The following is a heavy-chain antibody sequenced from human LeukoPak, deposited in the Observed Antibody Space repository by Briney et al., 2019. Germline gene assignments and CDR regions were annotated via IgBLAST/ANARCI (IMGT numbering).Heavy chain of an antibody. Sequence: SETLSLTCTVSGGSISSYYWSWIRQPPGKGLEWIGYIYYSGSTNYNPSLKSRVTISVDTSKNQFSLKLSSVTAADTAVYYCARGGANLDGYGSEWGQGTLVTVSS. V-gene: IGHV4-59*01. CDR2: IYYSGST. D-gene: IGHD3-10*01. CDR3: ARGGANLDGYGSE. CDR1: GGSISSYY. J-gene: IGHJ4*02.